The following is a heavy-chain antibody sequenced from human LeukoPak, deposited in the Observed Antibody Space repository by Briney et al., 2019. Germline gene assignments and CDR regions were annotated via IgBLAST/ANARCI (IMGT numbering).Heavy chain of an antibody. CDR1: GGSISSSSYY. Sequence: SETLSLTCTVSGGSISSSSYYWGWIRQPPGKGLEWIGSIYYSGSTYYNPSLKSRVTISVDTSKNQFSLKLSSVTAADTAVYYCARVGIAVAGPWFDYWGQGTLVTVSS. D-gene: IGHD6-19*01. J-gene: IGHJ4*02. CDR2: IYYSGST. V-gene: IGHV4-39*07. CDR3: ARVGIAVAGPWFDY.